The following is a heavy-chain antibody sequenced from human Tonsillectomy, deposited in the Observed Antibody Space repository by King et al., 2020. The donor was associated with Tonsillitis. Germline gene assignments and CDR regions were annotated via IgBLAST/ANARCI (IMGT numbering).Heavy chain of an antibody. CDR3: TKEKESSDRYKFSFDF. D-gene: IGHD2-21*02. V-gene: IGHV3-30*18. CDR2: VSSDGRTV. Sequence: VQLVESGGGVVQPGRSLRLSCAGSGFSFNNYGMHWVRQAPGQGLEWVAVVSSDGRTVFYGDSVKGRFTISRDNSKNTMDLQMNSLRSEDTAMYYCTKEKESSDRYKFSFDFWGQGTLVTVSS. J-gene: IGHJ4*02. CDR1: GFSFNNYG.